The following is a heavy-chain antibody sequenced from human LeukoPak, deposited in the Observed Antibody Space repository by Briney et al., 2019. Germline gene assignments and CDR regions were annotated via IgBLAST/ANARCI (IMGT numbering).Heavy chain of an antibody. D-gene: IGHD3-22*01. CDR2: IYHSGST. CDR3: ARDWDYYDSSGYPDY. V-gene: IGHV4-38-2*02. J-gene: IGHJ4*02. CDR1: GGSISSYY. Sequence: SETLSLTCIVSGGSISSYYWSWIRQPPGKGLEWIGSIYHSGSTYYNPSLKSRVTISVDTSKNQFSLKLSSVTAADTAVYYCARDWDYYDSSGYPDYWGQGTLVTVSS.